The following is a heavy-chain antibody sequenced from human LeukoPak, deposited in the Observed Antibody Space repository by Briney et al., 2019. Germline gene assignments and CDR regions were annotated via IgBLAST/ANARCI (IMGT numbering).Heavy chain of an antibody. CDR1: GFTVSSNY. CDR2: IYSGGST. CDR3: ARAGYYYDSSGYYDQYYFDY. Sequence: GGSLRLSCAASGFTVSSNYMSWVRQAPGKGLEWVSVIYSGGSTYYADSVEGRFTISRDNSKNTLYLQMNSLRAEDTAVYYCARAGYYYDSSGYYDQYYFDYWGQGTLVTVSS. J-gene: IGHJ4*02. D-gene: IGHD3-22*01. V-gene: IGHV3-53*01.